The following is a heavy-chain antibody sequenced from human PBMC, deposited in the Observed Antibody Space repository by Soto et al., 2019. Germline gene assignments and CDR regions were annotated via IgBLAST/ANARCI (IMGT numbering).Heavy chain of an antibody. J-gene: IGHJ6*02. CDR3: ARDPGQGYDILTGYQERGMDV. Sequence: EVQLVESGGGLIKPGGSLRLSCAASGFTVSSNYMSWVRQAPGKGLEWVSVFYSGGGTYYAVSVKGRFTISRDNSKNTLYLQMNSLRAEDTAVYYCARDPGQGYDILTGYQERGMDVWGQGTTVTVSS. CDR1: GFTVSSNY. D-gene: IGHD3-9*01. V-gene: IGHV3-53*01. CDR2: FYSGGGT.